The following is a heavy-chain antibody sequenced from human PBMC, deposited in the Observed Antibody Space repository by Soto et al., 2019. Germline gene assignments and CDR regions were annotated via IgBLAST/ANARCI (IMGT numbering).Heavy chain of an antibody. CDR3: AAGGGLPRYY. D-gene: IGHD5-12*01. CDR1: GGSISSGGYS. Sequence: PSETLSLTCAVSGGSISSGGYSWGWIRQPPGKGLEWIWYIYHSGSTYYNPSLKSRVTISVDRSKNQFSLKLSSVTAADTAVYYCAAGGGLPRYYWGQGTLVTVSS. V-gene: IGHV4-30-2*01. CDR2: IYHSGST. J-gene: IGHJ4*02.